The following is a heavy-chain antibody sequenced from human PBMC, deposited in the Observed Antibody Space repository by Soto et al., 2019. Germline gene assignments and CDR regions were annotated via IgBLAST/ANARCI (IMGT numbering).Heavy chain of an antibody. J-gene: IGHJ4*02. CDR3: VRQKPSGPPPSSDS. D-gene: IGHD3-10*01. CDR1: GGSISSYY. CDR2: IYYSGST. V-gene: IGHV4-59*08. Sequence: PSETLSLTCTVSGGSISSYYWGWIRQPPGKGLEWIGYIYYSGSTNYNPSLKSRVTISVDTSKNQFSLNLNSVTATDTAIYYCVRQKPSGPPPSSDSWGQGALVTLSS.